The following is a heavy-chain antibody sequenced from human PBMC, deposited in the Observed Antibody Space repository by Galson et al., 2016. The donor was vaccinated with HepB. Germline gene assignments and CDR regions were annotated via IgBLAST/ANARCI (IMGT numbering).Heavy chain of an antibody. J-gene: IGHJ5*02. CDR3: ARVLRFLELAHRFDP. V-gene: IGHV3-23*01. D-gene: IGHD3-3*01. Sequence: SLRLSCAASGFTFSSYAMSWVRQAPGKGLEWVSAISGSGGSTYYADSVKGRFTLSRDTLKNTVYLQMNSLRPDDTAVYYCARVLRFLELAHRFDPWGQGTQVTVSS. CDR2: ISGSGGST. CDR1: GFTFSSYA.